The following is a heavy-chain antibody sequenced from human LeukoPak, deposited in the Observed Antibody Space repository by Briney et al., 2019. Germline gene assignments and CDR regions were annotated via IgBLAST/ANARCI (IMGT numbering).Heavy chain of an antibody. CDR3: ARPGIAYCGGDCSYNFDY. CDR2: INHSGST. CDR1: GGSFSGYY. J-gene: IGHJ4*02. V-gene: IGHV4-34*01. D-gene: IGHD2-21*02. Sequence: SETLSLTCAVYGGSFSGYYWSWIRQPPGKGLEWIEEINHSGSTNYNPSLKSRVTISVDTSKNQFSLKLSSVTAADTAVYYCARPGIAYCGGDCSYNFDYWGQGTLVTVSS.